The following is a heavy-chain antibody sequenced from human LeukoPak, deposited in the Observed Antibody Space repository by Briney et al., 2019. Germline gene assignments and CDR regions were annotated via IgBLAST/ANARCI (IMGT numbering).Heavy chain of an antibody. D-gene: IGHD4-23*01. Sequence: DPGGSLRLSCAASGFTFSSYAMSWVRQAPGKGLEWVSAISGSGGSTYYADSVKGRFTISRDNSKNTLYLQMNSLRAEDTAVYYCAREGRRGNSLDYWGQGTLVTVSS. CDR2: ISGSGGST. CDR3: AREGRRGNSLDY. V-gene: IGHV3-23*01. J-gene: IGHJ4*02. CDR1: GFTFSSYA.